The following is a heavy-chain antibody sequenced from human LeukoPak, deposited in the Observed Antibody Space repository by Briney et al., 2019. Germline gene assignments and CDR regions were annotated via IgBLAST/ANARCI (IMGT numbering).Heavy chain of an antibody. CDR3: ARGRGWIQLWLRPYFDY. Sequence: GGSLRLSCAASGFTFSDYYMSWIRQAPGKGLEWVSYISSSGSIIYYADSVKGRFTISRDNAKNSLYLQMNSLRAKDTAVYYCARGRGWIQLWLRPYFDYWGQGTLVTVSS. V-gene: IGHV3-11*01. J-gene: IGHJ4*02. D-gene: IGHD5-18*01. CDR2: ISSSGSII. CDR1: GFTFSDYY.